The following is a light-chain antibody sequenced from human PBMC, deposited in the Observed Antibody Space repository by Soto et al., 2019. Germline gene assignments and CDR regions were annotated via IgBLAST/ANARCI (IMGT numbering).Light chain of an antibody. Sequence: QSALTQPASVSGSPGQSITISCTGTSSDVGGHNFVSWFQQHPGKAPKLMIYEVTNRPSGVSDRFSGSKSGNTASLTISGLQAEDEADYYCNSYTSTFTWVFVGGTKLTVL. CDR3: NSYTSTFTWV. CDR1: SSDVGGHNF. CDR2: EVT. V-gene: IGLV2-14*01. J-gene: IGLJ2*01.